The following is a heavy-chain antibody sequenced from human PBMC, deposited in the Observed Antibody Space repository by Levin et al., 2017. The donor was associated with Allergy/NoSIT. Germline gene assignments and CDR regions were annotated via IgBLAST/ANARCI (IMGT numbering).Heavy chain of an antibody. J-gene: IGHJ6*02. D-gene: IGHD2-21*02. CDR2: IYYSGST. CDR1: GGSISSGDYY. CDR3: ARVVTAESGCMDV. Sequence: PSETLSLTCTVSGGSISSGDYYWSWIRQPPGKGLEWIGYIYYSGSTYYNPSLKSRVTISVDTSKNQFSLKLSSVTAADTAVYYCARVVTAESGCMDVWGQGTTVTVSS. V-gene: IGHV4-30-4*01.